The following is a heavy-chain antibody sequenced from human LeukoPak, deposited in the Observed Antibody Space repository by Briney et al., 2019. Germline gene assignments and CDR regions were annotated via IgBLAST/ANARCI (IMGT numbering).Heavy chain of an antibody. CDR3: AMPGANGTTYSFDY. CDR1: GFSLIDNY. V-gene: IGHV3-11*01. CDR2: ISSSGTTI. Sequence: GGSLRLSCAASGFSLIDNYMSWIRQAPGKGLEWVSYISSSGTTIYYADSVKGRFTISRDHAKNSLYLQMNSLRAEDTAVYYCAMPGANGTTYSFDYWGQGTLVSVSS. J-gene: IGHJ4*02. D-gene: IGHD1-1*01.